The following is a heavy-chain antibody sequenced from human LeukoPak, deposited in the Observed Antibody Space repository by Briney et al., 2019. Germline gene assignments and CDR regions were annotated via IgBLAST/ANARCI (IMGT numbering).Heavy chain of an antibody. CDR1: GGSISSYY. CDR2: IYYSGST. CDR3: AREGTERVAVAGTPDAFDI. V-gene: IGHV4-59*01. Sequence: SETLSLTCTVSGGSISSYYWSWIRQPPGKGPEWIGYIYYSGSTNYNPSLKSRVTISVDTSKNQFSLKLSSVTAADTAVYYCAREGTERVAVAGTPDAFDIWGQGTMVTVSS. D-gene: IGHD6-19*01. J-gene: IGHJ3*02.